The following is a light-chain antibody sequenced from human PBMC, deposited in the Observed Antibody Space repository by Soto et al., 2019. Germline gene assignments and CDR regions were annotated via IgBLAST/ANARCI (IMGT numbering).Light chain of an antibody. Sequence: EIVLTQSPGTLSLSPGERVTLSCRASQSISNNHLAWYQQKPGQAPRLLIHGTSNRATGIPDRFSGSGSGTDFPLTFGRLEPEDFAVYYCEYYGSSITFGGGTKVEIK. V-gene: IGKV3-20*01. CDR3: EYYGSSIT. CDR2: GTS. J-gene: IGKJ4*01. CDR1: QSISNNH.